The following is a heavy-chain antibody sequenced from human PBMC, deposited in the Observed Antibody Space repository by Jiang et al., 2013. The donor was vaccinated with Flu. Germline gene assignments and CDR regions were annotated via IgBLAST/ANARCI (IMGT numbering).Heavy chain of an antibody. J-gene: IGHJ5*01. Sequence: LLKPSETLSLTCAVYGGSFSDYYWSWIRQPPGKGLEWIGEINHSGSTTYNPSLKSRVTISVDTSKNQFSLKLTSVTAADTAVYYCASSVRKLYRSSWFVYWGQGTLVTVSS. CDR2: INHSGST. V-gene: IGHV4-34*01. D-gene: IGHD6-13*01. CDR1: GGSFSDYY. CDR3: ASSVRKLYRSSWFVY.